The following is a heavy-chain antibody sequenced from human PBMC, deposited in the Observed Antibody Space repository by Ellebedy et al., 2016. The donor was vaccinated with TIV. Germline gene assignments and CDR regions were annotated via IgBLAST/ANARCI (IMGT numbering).Heavy chain of an antibody. J-gene: IGHJ4*02. Sequence: GESLKISXAAFGFTFNNYGFHWVRQAPGKGLEWVAVISYDGSKKYYAESVKGRFTISRDNSKNTLYLQMNSLRAEDTSVYYCRVLFDYFDKWGQGTLVTVSS. V-gene: IGHV3-30*03. CDR1: GFTFNNYG. D-gene: IGHD3-3*01. CDR2: ISYDGSKK. CDR3: RVLFDYFDK.